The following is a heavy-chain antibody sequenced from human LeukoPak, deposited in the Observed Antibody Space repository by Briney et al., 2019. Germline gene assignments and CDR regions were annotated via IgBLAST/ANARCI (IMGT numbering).Heavy chain of an antibody. D-gene: IGHD3-9*01. CDR1: GFTFSSYG. CDR3: AKPLVPYDILTGYPDY. J-gene: IGHJ4*02. V-gene: IGHV3-30*18. CDR2: ISYDGSNK. Sequence: GGSLRLSCAASGFTFSSYGMHWVRQAPGKGLEWVAVISYDGSNKYYADSVKGRFTISRDNSKNTLYLQMNSLRAEDTAVYYCAKPLVPYDILTGYPDYWGQGTLVTVSS.